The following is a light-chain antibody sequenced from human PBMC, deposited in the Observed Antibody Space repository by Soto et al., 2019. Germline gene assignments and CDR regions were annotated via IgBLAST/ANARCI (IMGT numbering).Light chain of an antibody. CDR1: SSNIGSNS. Sequence: QSVLTQPPSASGTPGQRVTISCSGSSSNIGSNSVNWYQQLPGTAPKLLMYSSNQRPSGVPDRFSGSKSGTSASLAISGLQSGDDADYYCSAWDDSLNGVVFGGGPKRTVL. CDR3: SAWDDSLNGVV. CDR2: SSN. V-gene: IGLV1-44*01. J-gene: IGLJ2*01.